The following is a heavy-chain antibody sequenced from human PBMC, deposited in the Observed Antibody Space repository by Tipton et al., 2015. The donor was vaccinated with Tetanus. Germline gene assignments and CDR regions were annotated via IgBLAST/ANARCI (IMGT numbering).Heavy chain of an antibody. CDR2: VIPIFRTT. CDR3: ARGGYDSDTYSYYYYSMDV. D-gene: IGHD3-22*01. J-gene: IGHJ6*02. CDR1: GGAFSSSA. V-gene: IGHV1-69*06. Sequence: QVQLVQSGAEVKEPGSSVRVSCKASGGAFSSSAFSWVRQAPGQGLEWMGGVIPIFRTTTYAQKFQGTVTITADKSTSTVYMELSSLRSEDTAPYYCARGGYDSDTYSYYYYSMDVWGQGTTVTVSS.